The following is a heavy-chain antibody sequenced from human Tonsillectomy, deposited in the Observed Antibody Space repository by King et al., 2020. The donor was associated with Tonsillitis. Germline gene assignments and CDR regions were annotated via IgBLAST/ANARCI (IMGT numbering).Heavy chain of an antibody. V-gene: IGHV1-18*04. Sequence: QLVQSGAEVKKPGASVKVSCKASGYTFTSYGISWVRQAPGQGLEWMGWISAYNGNTNYAQKLQGRVTMTTDTSTSTAYMELRSLRSDDTAVYYCARVGVRGVKTDYYYYYGMDVWGQGTTVTVSS. J-gene: IGHJ6*02. CDR3: ARVGVRGVKTDYYYYYGMDV. CDR1: GYTFTSYG. CDR2: ISAYNGNT. D-gene: IGHD3-10*01.